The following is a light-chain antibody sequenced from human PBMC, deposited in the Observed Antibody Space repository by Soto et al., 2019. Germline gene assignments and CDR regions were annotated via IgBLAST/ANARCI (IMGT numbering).Light chain of an antibody. CDR2: GAS. J-gene: IGKJ3*01. CDR1: QSVSSH. CDR3: HQYNNWPPLFT. Sequence: EIVMTQSPATLSVSPGERVTLSCRASQSVSSHLAWFQQKPGQAPRLLIFGASTRAAGVPARFSGSGSGTEFSLTITSLQSEDSAVYYCHQYNNWPPLFTFGPGTKLDIK. V-gene: IGKV3-15*01.